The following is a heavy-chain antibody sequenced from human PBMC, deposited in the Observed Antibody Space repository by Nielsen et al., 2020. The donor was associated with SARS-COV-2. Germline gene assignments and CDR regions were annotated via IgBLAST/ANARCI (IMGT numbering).Heavy chain of an antibody. J-gene: IGHJ6*02. CDR2: INPYSSGT. V-gene: IGHV1-2*02. D-gene: IGHD3/OR15-3a*01. CDR1: GYIFTDYD. Sequence: ASVKVSCKASGYIFTDYDIHWVRQAPGQRLEWMGLINPYSSGTNYAQKFQGTVTMTRDASISTVYMELTSDDTAVYYCARARATIFGLVMSYGMDVWGQGTTVAVSS. CDR3: ARARATIFGLVMSYGMDV.